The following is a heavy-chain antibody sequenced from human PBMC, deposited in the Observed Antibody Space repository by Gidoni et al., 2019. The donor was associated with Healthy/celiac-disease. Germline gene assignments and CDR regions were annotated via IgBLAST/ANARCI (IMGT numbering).Heavy chain of an antibody. Sequence: QVQLVQSGAEVKKPGASVKVSCKASGYTFTRYAMHWVRQAPGQRLEWMGWINAGNGNTKYSPKFQGRVTITRDTSASTAYMELSSLRSEDTAVYYCARVAHSIAARGAHFDYWGQGTLVTVSS. D-gene: IGHD6-6*01. CDR1: GYTFTRYA. CDR3: ARVAHSIAARGAHFDY. J-gene: IGHJ4*02. CDR2: INAGNGNT. V-gene: IGHV1-3*01.